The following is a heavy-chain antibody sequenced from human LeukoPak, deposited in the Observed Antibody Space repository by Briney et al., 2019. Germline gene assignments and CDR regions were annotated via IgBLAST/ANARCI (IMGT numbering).Heavy chain of an antibody. CDR1: GFTFSSYW. CDR2: IVSDGSGT. J-gene: IGHJ5*02. D-gene: IGHD7-27*01. V-gene: IGHV3-74*01. Sequence: GGSLRLSCAASGFTFSSYWMHWVRQAPGKGLVWVSRIVSDGSGTTYADSVRGRFTISRDNAKNTLYLQMDSLRAEDTAVYYCARDWNIYGSDWGNWFDPWGQGTLVTVSS. CDR3: ARDWNIYGSDWGNWFDP.